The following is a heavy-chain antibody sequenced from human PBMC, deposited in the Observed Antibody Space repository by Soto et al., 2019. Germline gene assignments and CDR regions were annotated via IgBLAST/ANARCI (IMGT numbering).Heavy chain of an antibody. D-gene: IGHD2-21*01. Sequence: SETLSLTCTVSGGSISSGGYYWSWIRQHPGKGLEWIGYIYYSGSTYNHPSLKSRVTISVDTSKNQFSLKLSSVTAADTAVYYCGRGRLRIWWFDPWGQGTLVTVSS. CDR3: GRGRLRIWWFDP. CDR2: IYYSGST. CDR1: GGSISSGGYY. V-gene: IGHV4-31*03. J-gene: IGHJ5*02.